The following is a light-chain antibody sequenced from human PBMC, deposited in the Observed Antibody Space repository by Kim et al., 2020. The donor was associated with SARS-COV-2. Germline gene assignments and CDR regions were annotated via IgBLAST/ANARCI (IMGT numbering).Light chain of an antibody. Sequence: SASVGDRVTITCRASERIGNYLSWFQFKPGQAPKLLIYGASTLQSGVPSRFSGIGSGTDFTLTITSLQPEDFATYYCQQSYRSSYTFGQGTKLEI. J-gene: IGKJ2*01. CDR1: ERIGNY. V-gene: IGKV1-39*01. CDR3: QQSYRSSYT. CDR2: GAS.